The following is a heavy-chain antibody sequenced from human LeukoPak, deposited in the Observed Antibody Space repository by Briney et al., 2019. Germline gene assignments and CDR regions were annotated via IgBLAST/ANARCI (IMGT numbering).Heavy chain of an antibody. V-gene: IGHV3-30*04. CDR1: GFTFSSYA. Sequence: GGSLRLSCAASGFTFSSYAMHWVRQAPGKGLEWVAVISYDGSNKYYADSVKGRFTISRDNSKNTLHLQMNSLRAEDTAVYYCARDAATGSLGYYYYMDVWGKGTTVTVSS. J-gene: IGHJ6*03. D-gene: IGHD4-11*01. CDR2: ISYDGSNK. CDR3: ARDAATGSLGYYYYMDV.